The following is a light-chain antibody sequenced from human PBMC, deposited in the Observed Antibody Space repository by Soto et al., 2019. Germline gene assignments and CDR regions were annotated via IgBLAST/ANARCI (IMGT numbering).Light chain of an antibody. CDR3: QQSYREFT. CDR2: AAS. CDR1: PSISTF. V-gene: IGKV1-39*01. J-gene: IGKJ3*01. Sequence: DIQMTQSPSSLSASVGDRVTITCRASPSISTFLNWYQQKPGKXPXXLIYAASSLQSGVPSRFIGSGSGTDFTLTISSLQPEDFATDDCQQSYREFTFGPGTKVDIK.